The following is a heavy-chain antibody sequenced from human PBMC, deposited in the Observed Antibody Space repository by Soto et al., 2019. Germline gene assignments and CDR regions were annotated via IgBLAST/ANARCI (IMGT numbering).Heavy chain of an antibody. CDR2: IYYSGST. D-gene: IGHD3-3*01. CDR1: GGSISSSSYY. Sequence: SETLSLTCTVSGGSISSSSYYWGWIRQPPGKGLEWIGSIYYSGSTYYNPSLKSRVTISVDTSKNQFSLKLSSVTAADTAVYYCARLYYDFWSGYSLDYYYYYIDVWGKGTTVTVSS. V-gene: IGHV4-39*01. CDR3: ARLYYDFWSGYSLDYYYYYIDV. J-gene: IGHJ6*03.